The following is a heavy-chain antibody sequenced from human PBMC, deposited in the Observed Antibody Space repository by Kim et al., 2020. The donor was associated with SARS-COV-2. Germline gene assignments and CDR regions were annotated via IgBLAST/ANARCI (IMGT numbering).Heavy chain of an antibody. CDR3: ARTPWFGELGFGD. CDR2: TYYRSKWYN. D-gene: IGHD3-10*01. V-gene: IGHV6-1*01. Sequence: SQTLSLTCAISGDRVSSNSAAWNWLRQSPSRGLEWLGRTYYRSKWYNDYAVSVKSRITINPDTSKNQFSLQLNSVTPEDTAVYYCARTPWFGELGFGDWGQGTLVTVSS. CDR1: GDRVSSNSAA. J-gene: IGHJ4*02.